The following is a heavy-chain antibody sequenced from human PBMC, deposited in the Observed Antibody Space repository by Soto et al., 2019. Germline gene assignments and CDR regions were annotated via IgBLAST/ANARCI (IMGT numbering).Heavy chain of an antibody. J-gene: IGHJ6*02. D-gene: IGHD2-2*01. CDR3: ASHSTTWAADYYCSTDV. V-gene: IGHV5-10-1*01. CDR2: IDPSDSYT. CDR1: GYSFTRYW. Sequence: VESLKVSCKGSGYSFTRYWITWVRQMPGKGLEYMGRIDPSDSYTNYSPSFQGHVIISADKSISTAYLQWSSLKASDTAMYYCASHSTTWAADYYCSTDVWGQGTPLIVSS.